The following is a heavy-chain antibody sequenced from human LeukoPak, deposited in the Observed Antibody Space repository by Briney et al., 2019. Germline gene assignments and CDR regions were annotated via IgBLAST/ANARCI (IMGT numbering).Heavy chain of an antibody. CDR3: ARGTSY. V-gene: IGHV4-61*02. CDR2: IFSSGST. Sequence: SETLSLTCTVSGGSISSDSFYWRWIRQPAGKGLEWIGRIFSSGSTNYNPSLKSRVTISIDTSKNQFSLKLSSVTAADTAVYYCARGTSYWGQGTLVTVSS. J-gene: IGHJ4*02. CDR1: GGSISSDSFY.